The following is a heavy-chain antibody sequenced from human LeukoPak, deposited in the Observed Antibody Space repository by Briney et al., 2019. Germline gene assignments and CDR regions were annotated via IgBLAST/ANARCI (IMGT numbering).Heavy chain of an antibody. D-gene: IGHD3-9*01. Sequence: GASVKVSCKASGGTFSSYAISWVRQAPGQGLEWMGGIIPIFGTASYAQKFQGRVTITADESTSTAYMELSSLRSEDTAVYYCARVTGSPGDYYYYGMDVWGQGTTVTVSS. J-gene: IGHJ6*02. CDR3: ARVTGSPGDYYYYGMDV. V-gene: IGHV1-69*13. CDR1: GGTFSSYA. CDR2: IIPIFGTA.